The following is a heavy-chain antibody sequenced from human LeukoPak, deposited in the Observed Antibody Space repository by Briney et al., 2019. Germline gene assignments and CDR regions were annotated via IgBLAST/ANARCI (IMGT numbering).Heavy chain of an antibody. J-gene: IGHJ4*02. CDR2: IGAYNGDT. V-gene: IGHV1-18*04. CDR3: TRDHFSGDNCPSFDY. CDR1: GYTFTSFG. D-gene: IGHD2-15*01. Sequence: AAVKVSFKCTGYTFTSFGINWVRQAPGQGVEWMGWIGAYNGDTNYAQKFQGRVTMTTDTNTSTAYMDLRSLRSDDTAVYYCTRDHFSGDNCPSFDYWGQGTLVTVSS.